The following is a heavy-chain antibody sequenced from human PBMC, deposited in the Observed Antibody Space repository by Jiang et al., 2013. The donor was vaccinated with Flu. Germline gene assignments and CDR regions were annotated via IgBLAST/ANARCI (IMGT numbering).Heavy chain of an antibody. V-gene: IGHV7-4-1*02. D-gene: IGHD6-13*01. CDR3: ARNSYSSSWYHQVGGYYYGMDV. Sequence: QSGSELKKPGASVKVSCKASGYTFTSYAMNWVRQAPGQGLEWMGWINTNTGNPTYAQGFTGRFVFSLDTSVSTAYLQISSLKAEDTAVYYCARNSYSSSWYHQVGGYYYGMDVWGQGTAVTV. CDR2: INTNTGNP. J-gene: IGHJ6*02. CDR1: GYTFTSYA.